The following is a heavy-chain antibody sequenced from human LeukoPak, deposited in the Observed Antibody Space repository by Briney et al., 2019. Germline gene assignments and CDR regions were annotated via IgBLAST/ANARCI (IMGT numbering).Heavy chain of an antibody. D-gene: IGHD3-22*01. J-gene: IGHJ4*02. Sequence: SETLSLTCAVYGGSFSGYYWSWIRQPPGKGPEWIGEINHSGSTNYNPSLKSRVTISVGTSKNQFSLKLSSVTAADTAVYYCARETQAYYYDSSGYFHFDYWGQGTLVTVSS. CDR1: GGSFSGYY. CDR2: INHSGST. V-gene: IGHV4-34*01. CDR3: ARETQAYYYDSSGYFHFDY.